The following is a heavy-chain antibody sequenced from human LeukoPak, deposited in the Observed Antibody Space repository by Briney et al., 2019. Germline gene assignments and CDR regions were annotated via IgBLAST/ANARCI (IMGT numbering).Heavy chain of an antibody. V-gene: IGHV4-39*07. Sequence: SETLSLTCTVSGGSISSSSYYWGWTRQPPGKGLEWIGSIYYSGSTYYNPSLKSRVTISVDTSKNQFSLKLSSVTAADTAVYYCARVELLWFWELLRNDAFDIWGQGTMVTVSS. D-gene: IGHD3-10*01. J-gene: IGHJ3*02. CDR3: ARVELLWFWELLRNDAFDI. CDR2: IYYSGST. CDR1: GGSISSSSYY.